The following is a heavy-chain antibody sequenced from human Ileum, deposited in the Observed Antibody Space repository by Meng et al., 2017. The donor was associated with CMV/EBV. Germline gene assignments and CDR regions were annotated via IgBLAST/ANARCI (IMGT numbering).Heavy chain of an antibody. CDR2: MYYGAST. Sequence: SETLSLTCTVSGDSIRGASHYWAWIRHPPEKGLEWIESMYYGASTYYNPSLRSRVSISVDTSKDQFYLTMNSVTAAETAVYYCARGVHGRFCPTTNCYPVDYWGQGTLVTVSS. CDR1: GDSIRGASHY. V-gene: IGHV4-39*07. J-gene: IGHJ4*02. D-gene: IGHD2-2*01. CDR3: ARGVHGRFCPTTNCYPVDY.